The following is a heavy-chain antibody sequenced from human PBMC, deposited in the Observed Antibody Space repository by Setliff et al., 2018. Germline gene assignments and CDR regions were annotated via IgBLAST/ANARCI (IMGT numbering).Heavy chain of an antibody. CDR2: ISTSSTYI. J-gene: IGHJ3*02. CDR3: ARRPPNGFGEFGNAFDI. Sequence: PGGSLRLSCAASGFTFSSYSMNWVRQAPGKGLEWVSFISTSSTYIYYADSVKGRFTISRDNAKNSLYLQMNSLRAEDTAVYYCARRPPNGFGEFGNAFDIWGQGTMVTVSS. V-gene: IGHV3-21*01. CDR1: GFTFSSYS. D-gene: IGHD3-10*01.